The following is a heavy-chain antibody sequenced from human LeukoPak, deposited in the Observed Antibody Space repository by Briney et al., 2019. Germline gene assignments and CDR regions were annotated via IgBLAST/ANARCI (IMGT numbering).Heavy chain of an antibody. D-gene: IGHD6-19*01. CDR3: ARDAGYSSGWYRAFDI. Sequence: GASVKVSCKASGGTFSSYAISWVRQAPGQGLEWMGGIIPIFGTANYAQKFQGRVTITADESTSTAYMELSSLRSEDTAVYYCARDAGYSSGWYRAFDIWGQGTMVTVSS. V-gene: IGHV1-69*13. CDR1: GGTFSSYA. CDR2: IIPIFGTA. J-gene: IGHJ3*02.